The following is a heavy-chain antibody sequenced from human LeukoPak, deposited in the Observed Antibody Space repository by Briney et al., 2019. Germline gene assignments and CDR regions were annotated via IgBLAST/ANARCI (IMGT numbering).Heavy chain of an antibody. CDR3: ARRRMSWGAFDI. CDR1: GGSISSSSYY. Sequence: SETLSLTCTVSGGSISSSSYYWGWIRQPPGKGLEWIGSIYYSGSTSYNPSLKSRVTISVDTSKNQFSLKLSSVTAADTAVYYCARRRMSWGAFDIWGQGTMVTVAS. V-gene: IGHV4-39*01. J-gene: IGHJ3*02. D-gene: IGHD3-16*01. CDR2: IYYSGST.